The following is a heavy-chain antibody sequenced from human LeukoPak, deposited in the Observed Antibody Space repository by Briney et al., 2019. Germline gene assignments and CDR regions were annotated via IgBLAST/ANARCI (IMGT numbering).Heavy chain of an antibody. V-gene: IGHV4-34*01. CDR1: GGSFSGYY. CDR2: INHSGST. CDR3: ARGRDYYGSGSCWFDP. D-gene: IGHD3-10*01. Sequence: SETLSLTCAVHGGSFSGYYWSWIRQPPGKGLEWIGEINHSGSTNYNPSLKSRVTISVDTSKNQFSLKLSSVTAADTAVYYCARGRDYYGSGSCWFDPWGQGTLVTVSS. J-gene: IGHJ5*02.